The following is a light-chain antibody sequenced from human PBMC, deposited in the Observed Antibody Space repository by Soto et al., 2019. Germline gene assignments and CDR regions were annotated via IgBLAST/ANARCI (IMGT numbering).Light chain of an antibody. V-gene: IGKV3-20*01. CDR3: QQYGSSPLLT. J-gene: IGKJ4*01. CDR2: GAS. CDR1: QSISSSY. Sequence: EIVLTQSPGTLSLSPGERATLSCRASQSISSSYLAWYQQKPGQAHRLLIYGASSRATVIPDRFSGSRSGTDFTLTISRLEPEDFAAYYCQQYGSSPLLTFCGGTKMEIK.